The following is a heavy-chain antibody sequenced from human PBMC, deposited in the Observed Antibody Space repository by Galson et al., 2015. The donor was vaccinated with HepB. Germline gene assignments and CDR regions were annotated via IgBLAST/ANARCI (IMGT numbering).Heavy chain of an antibody. J-gene: IGHJ3*02. CDR2: ISAYNGNT. Sequence: SVKVSCKASGFTFPSYGFNWVRQAPGQGLEWMGWISAYNGNTNYAQRPQGRVTMTTDTSTSTAYMELRSLTSDDTAVYYCARGRGRWSQTQDAFDIWGQGTLVTVSS. CDR1: GFTFPSYG. D-gene: IGHD4-23*01. CDR3: ARGRGRWSQTQDAFDI. V-gene: IGHV1-18*01.